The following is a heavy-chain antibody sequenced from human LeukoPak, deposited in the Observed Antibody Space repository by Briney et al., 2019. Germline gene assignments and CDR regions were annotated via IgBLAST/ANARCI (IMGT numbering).Heavy chain of an antibody. Sequence: GGSLRLSCAASGFTFSTYWMSWVRQAPGKGLEWVSVICGNAACAYYADSVKGRFSISRDNAKNTLYLQMYNLRAEDTAVYHCAKHLATSGSYPLDYWGQGTPVTVSS. V-gene: IGHV3-23*01. D-gene: IGHD2-15*01. J-gene: IGHJ4*02. CDR2: ICGNAACA. CDR1: GFTFSTYW. CDR3: AKHLATSGSYPLDY.